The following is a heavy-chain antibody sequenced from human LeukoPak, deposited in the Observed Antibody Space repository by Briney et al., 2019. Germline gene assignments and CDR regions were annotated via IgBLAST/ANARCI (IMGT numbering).Heavy chain of an antibody. J-gene: IGHJ4*02. Sequence: GGSLRLSCAASGFTFRNYVIHWVRQAPGKGLEWVAVTSSDLNVKLYADSVKGRFTISRDNSRSTLYLQMNSLRPEDTAIYYCAREGYYGSGSPPSLYFDYWGQGTLSPSPQ. V-gene: IGHV3-30-3*01. CDR1: GFTFRNYV. D-gene: IGHD3-10*01. CDR2: TSSDLNVK. CDR3: AREGYYGSGSPPSLYFDY.